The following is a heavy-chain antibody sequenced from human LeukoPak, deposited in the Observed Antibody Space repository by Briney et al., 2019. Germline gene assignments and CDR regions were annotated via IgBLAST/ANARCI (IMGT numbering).Heavy chain of an antibody. CDR1: GFTFSSYG. CDR3: ANTYYYYSSGYY. V-gene: IGHV3-23*01. J-gene: IGHJ4*02. Sequence: GGSLRLSCAASGFTFSSYGMSWVRQAPREGQELVSAISGSGGSTYYADSVKGRFTISRDNSKNTPYLQMNSLRAEDTAVYYCANTYYYYSSGYYWGQGTLVTVSS. CDR2: ISGSGGST. D-gene: IGHD3-22*01.